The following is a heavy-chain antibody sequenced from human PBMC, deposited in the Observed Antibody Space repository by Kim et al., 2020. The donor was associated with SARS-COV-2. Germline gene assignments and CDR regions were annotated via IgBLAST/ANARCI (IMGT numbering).Heavy chain of an antibody. CDR3: ARVRRYSGSDYYFDY. CDR2: IYYSGST. J-gene: IGHJ4*02. Sequence: SETLSLTCTVSGGSVSSGSYYWSWIRQPPGKGLEWIGYIYYSGSTNYNPSLKSRVTISVDTSKNQFSLKLSSVTAADTAVYYCARVRRYSGSDYYFDYWGQGTLVTVSS. CDR1: GGSVSSGSYY. V-gene: IGHV4-61*01. D-gene: IGHD1-26*01.